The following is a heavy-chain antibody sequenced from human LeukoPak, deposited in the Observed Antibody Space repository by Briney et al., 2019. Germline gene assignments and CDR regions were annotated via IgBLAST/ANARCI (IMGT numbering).Heavy chain of an antibody. D-gene: IGHD2-2*01. CDR1: GGSISSYY. V-gene: IGHV4-59*12. CDR3: ASLRGVEPAGVEPFDY. Sequence: SETLSLTCTVSGGSISSYYWSWIRQPPGKGLEWIGYIYYSGSTNYNPSLKSRVTISVDTSKNQFSPKLNSVTAADTAVYYCASLRGVEPAGVEPFDYWGQGTLVTVSS. CDR2: IYYSGST. J-gene: IGHJ4*02.